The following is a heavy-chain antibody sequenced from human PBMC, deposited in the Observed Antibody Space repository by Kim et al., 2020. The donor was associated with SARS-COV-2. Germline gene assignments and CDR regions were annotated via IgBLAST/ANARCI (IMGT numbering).Heavy chain of an antibody. CDR2: ISYDGSNK. V-gene: IGHV3-30*18. D-gene: IGHD7-27*01. CDR1: GFTFSSYG. CDR3: ANLNWGTSVGMDV. J-gene: IGHJ6*02. Sequence: GGSLRLSCAASGFTFSSYGMHWVRQAPGKGLEWVAVISYDGSNKYYADSVKGRFTISRDNSKNTLYLQMNSLRAEDTAVYYCANLNWGTSVGMDVWGQGTTVTVSS.